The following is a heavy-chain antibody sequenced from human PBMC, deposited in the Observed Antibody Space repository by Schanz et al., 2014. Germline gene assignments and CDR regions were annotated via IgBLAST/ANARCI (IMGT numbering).Heavy chain of an antibody. CDR1: GDSISSAY. Sequence: QVQLQESGPGLVEPSQTLSLTCTVSGDSISSAYWRWIRQHPGKGLEWIGFIYYRGNTYYNPSLKSRVSISLDPSKTQIFLNLNSLTAANAAVYYCATVPEPGWFDPWGQGTLVTVSS. CDR3: ATVPEPGWFDP. J-gene: IGHJ5*02. D-gene: IGHD1-26*01. CDR2: IYYRGNT. V-gene: IGHV4-31*03.